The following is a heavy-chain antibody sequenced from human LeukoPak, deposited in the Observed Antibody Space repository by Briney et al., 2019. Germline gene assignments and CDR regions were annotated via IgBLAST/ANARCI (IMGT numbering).Heavy chain of an antibody. J-gene: IGHJ4*02. Sequence: GGSLRLSCVASGFTVSSSYMTWVRQAPGKGLEWVSSISSSSSYIYYADSVKGRFTISRDNAKNSLYLQMNSLRAEDTAVYYCAWGSGEILETYYFDYWGQGTLVTVSS. CDR1: GFTVSSSY. CDR2: ISSSSSYI. CDR3: AWGSGEILETYYFDY. D-gene: IGHD3-10*01. V-gene: IGHV3-21*01.